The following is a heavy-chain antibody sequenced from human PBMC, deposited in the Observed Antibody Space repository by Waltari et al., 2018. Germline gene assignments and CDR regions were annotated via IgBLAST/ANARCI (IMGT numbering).Heavy chain of an antibody. V-gene: IGHV1-2*02. CDR3: ARVYGRWPGDWFDP. CDR1: GYTFTDHY. Sequence: QVRLVQSGAEVKKPGASVTLSCTTYGYTFTDHYIHWLRQAPGRGPEWMAWISPTSGETYSAQKFQGRVTLARDMSTSTVYMDLSSLRFDDTAVYYCARVYGRWPGDWFDPWGQGTLVTVSS. J-gene: IGHJ5*02. D-gene: IGHD1-1*01. CDR2: ISPTSGET.